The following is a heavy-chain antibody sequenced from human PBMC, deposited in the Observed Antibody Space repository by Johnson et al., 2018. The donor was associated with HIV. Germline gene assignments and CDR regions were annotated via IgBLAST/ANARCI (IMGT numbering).Heavy chain of an antibody. CDR2: ISSSGSTI. CDR1: GFTFSSYD. V-gene: IGHV3-48*04. CDR3: ARDSSGYLLADAFDI. J-gene: IGHJ3*02. D-gene: IGHD3-22*01. Sequence: VQLVESGGGLVQPGGSLRLSCAASGFTFSSYDMHWVRQAPGKGLAWVSYISSSGSTIYSADSVKGRFTISRDNAKNTLYLQMNSLRAEDTAVYYCARDSSGYLLADAFDIWGQGTMVTVSS.